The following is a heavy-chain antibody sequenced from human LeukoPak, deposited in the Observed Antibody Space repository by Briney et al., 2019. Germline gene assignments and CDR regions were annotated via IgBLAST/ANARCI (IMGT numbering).Heavy chain of an antibody. J-gene: IGHJ6*03. V-gene: IGHV3-21*01. CDR3: ARGGYQPYYYMDV. CDR2: ISSSSGYI. CDR1: GFTFSSYA. D-gene: IGHD2-2*01. Sequence: GGSLRLSCAASGFTFSSYAMNWVRQAPGKGLEWVSSISSSSGYIFYADSVKGRFTISRDNSKNIVYLQMDSLRVDDTALYYCARGGYQPYYYMDVWGTXTTVTVSS.